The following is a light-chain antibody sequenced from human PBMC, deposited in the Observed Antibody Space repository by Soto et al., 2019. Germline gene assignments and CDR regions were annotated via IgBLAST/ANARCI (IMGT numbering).Light chain of an antibody. CDR3: QSYDTSLSGSV. Sequence: QSVLTQPPSVSGAPGQRVTISFTGSSSNIGAGYNVHWYQKLPGKAPTLLIYGNNFRPSGVPDRFSGSKSDTSGSLAITGLQAEDEADYYCQSYDTSLSGSVFGGGTKLTVL. J-gene: IGLJ2*01. V-gene: IGLV1-40*01. CDR1: SSNIGAGYN. CDR2: GNN.